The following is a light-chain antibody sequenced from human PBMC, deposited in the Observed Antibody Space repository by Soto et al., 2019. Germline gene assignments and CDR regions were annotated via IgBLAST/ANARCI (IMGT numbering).Light chain of an antibody. CDR3: QQYGSSPWT. CDR1: QSVSSSY. CDR2: VAS. J-gene: IGKJ1*01. V-gene: IGKV3-20*01. Sequence: EIVLTQSPGTLSLSPGERATLSCRASQSVSSSYLAWYQQRPGQSPRLLIYVASSRATGIPDRFSGSGSGTDFTLTINRLEPEDFAVYYCQQYGSSPWTFGQGNNVEIK.